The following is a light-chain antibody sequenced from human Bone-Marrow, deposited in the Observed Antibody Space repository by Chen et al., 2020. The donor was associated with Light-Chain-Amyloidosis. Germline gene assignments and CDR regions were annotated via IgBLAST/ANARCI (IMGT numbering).Light chain of an antibody. CDR2: DAS. CDR1: QSISYW. J-gene: IGKJ1*01. Sequence: DIQLTQSPSTLSASVGDRVTITCRASQSISYWLAWYQQKPGKAAKLLIFDASNLQSGVPSRFSGSGSGTQFTLTISSLQPDDFATYYCQQYNSYWTFGQGTKVEIK. V-gene: IGKV1-5*01. CDR3: QQYNSYWT.